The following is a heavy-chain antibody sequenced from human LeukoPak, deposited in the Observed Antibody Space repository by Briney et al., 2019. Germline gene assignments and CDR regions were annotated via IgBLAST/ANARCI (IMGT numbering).Heavy chain of an antibody. CDR2: ISSSGGTI. J-gene: IGHJ4*02. Sequence: GGSLRLSCAASGFTFINYEMNWVRQAPGKGLEWVSYISSSGGTIYYADSVKGRFTISRDNAKNSLYLQMNSLRAEDTAVYYCARAKPKNMVRGLIMRRESRYYFDYWGQGTLVTVSS. CDR1: GFTFINYE. D-gene: IGHD3-10*01. CDR3: ARAKPKNMVRGLIMRRESRYYFDY. V-gene: IGHV3-48*03.